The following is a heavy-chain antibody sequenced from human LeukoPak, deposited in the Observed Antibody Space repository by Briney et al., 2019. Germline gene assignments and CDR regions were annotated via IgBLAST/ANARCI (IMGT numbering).Heavy chain of an antibody. CDR3: ASGSPATMRDFDY. D-gene: IGHD5-24*01. J-gene: IGHJ4*02. Sequence: SVKVSCKASGGTFSSYAISWVRQAPGQGLEWMGGIIPIFGTANYAQKFQGRVTIAADESTSTAYMELSSLRSEDTAVYYCASGSPATMRDFDYWGQGTLVTVSS. CDR1: GGTFSSYA. CDR2: IIPIFGTA. V-gene: IGHV1-69*01.